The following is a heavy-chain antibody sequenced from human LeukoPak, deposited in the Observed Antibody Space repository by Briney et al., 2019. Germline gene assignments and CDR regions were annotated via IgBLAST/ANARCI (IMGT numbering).Heavy chain of an antibody. CDR1: GGSISSYY. Sequence: SETLSLTCTVSGGSISSYYWSWIRQPPGKGLEWIGYIYYSGSTNYNPSLKSRVTISVDTSKNQFSLKLSSVTAADTAVYYCAGGGYLAEYFQHWGQGTLVTVSS. J-gene: IGHJ1*01. CDR3: AGGGYLAEYFQH. CDR2: IYYSGST. V-gene: IGHV4-59*01. D-gene: IGHD3-16*02.